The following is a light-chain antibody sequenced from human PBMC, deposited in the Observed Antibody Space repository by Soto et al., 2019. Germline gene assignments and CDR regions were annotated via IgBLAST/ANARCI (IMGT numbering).Light chain of an antibody. CDR3: QQYGGSRWT. V-gene: IGKV3-20*01. J-gene: IGKJ1*01. Sequence: EIVVTQSPGTLSLSPVERATLSCRASQSVSSTYLAWYQQKPGQAPRLLIYGASNRATGIPDRFSGSGSGTDFTLTISRLEPEDFAVYYCQQYGGSRWTFGQGTRVDI. CDR1: QSVSSTY. CDR2: GAS.